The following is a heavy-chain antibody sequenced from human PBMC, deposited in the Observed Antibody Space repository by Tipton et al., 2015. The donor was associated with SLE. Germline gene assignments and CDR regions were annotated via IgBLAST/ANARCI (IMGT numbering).Heavy chain of an antibody. D-gene: IGHD2-21*01. CDR1: GGSFSGYY. CDR3: ARDPSPYCGGDCYPRTPYYFDY. Sequence: TLSLTCAVYGGSFSGYYWSWIRQPPGKGLEWIGEINHSGSTNYNPSLKSRVTISVDTSKNQFSLKLSSVTAADTAVYYCARDPSPYCGGDCYPRTPYYFDYWCQGTLVTVSS. CDR2: INHSGST. V-gene: IGHV4-34*01. J-gene: IGHJ4*02.